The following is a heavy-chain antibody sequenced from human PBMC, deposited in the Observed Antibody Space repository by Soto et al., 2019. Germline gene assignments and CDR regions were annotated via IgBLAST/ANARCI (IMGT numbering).Heavy chain of an antibody. CDR1: GYTFTSYG. D-gene: IGHD2-21*02. V-gene: IGHV1-18*01. CDR2: ISTYNGNT. J-gene: IGHJ4*02. Sequence: QVQLVQSGSEVKKPGASVKVSCKASGYTFTSYGISWVRQAPGQGLEGMGWISTYNGNTRYAQKLQGRVTMTTDTSTSTAYMELRSLRSDDTAVYYCARDPYCGGDCPIDYWGQGTLVTVSS. CDR3: ARDPYCGGDCPIDY.